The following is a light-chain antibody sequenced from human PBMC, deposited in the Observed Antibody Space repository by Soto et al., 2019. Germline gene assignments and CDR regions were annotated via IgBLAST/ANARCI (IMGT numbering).Light chain of an antibody. CDR1: QGVSRN. CDR2: AAS. V-gene: IGKV3-15*01. Sequence: EIVMTQSPATLSVSAGERATLSCRASQGVSRNLAWYQQKPGQAPRLLIYAASTRATGIPARFSGSGSETEFTLTISSLQSEDYAIYYCQQYNNWPPWTFGQGTKVDIK. CDR3: QQYNNWPPWT. J-gene: IGKJ1*01.